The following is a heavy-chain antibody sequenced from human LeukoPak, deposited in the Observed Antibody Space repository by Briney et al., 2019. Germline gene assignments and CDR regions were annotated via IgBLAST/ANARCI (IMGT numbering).Heavy chain of an antibody. Sequence: SETLSLTCAVHGGSFSGYYWSWIRQPPGKGLEWIGEINHSGSTNYNPSLKSRVTISVDTSKNQFSLKLSSVTAADTAVYYCARTRTVTAFDIWGQGTMVTVSS. CDR3: ARTRTVTAFDI. D-gene: IGHD4-11*01. V-gene: IGHV4-34*01. J-gene: IGHJ3*02. CDR1: GGSFSGYY. CDR2: INHSGST.